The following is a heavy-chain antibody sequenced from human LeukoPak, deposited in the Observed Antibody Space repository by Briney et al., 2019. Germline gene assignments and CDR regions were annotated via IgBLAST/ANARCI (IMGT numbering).Heavy chain of an antibody. D-gene: IGHD1-1*01. CDR1: GLIFSSYG. CDR3: ARDRNDYALLNAFDI. J-gene: IGHJ3*02. Sequence: GGSLRLSCAVSGLIFSSYGMHWVRQAPGKGLEWVAFIRYDGSNKYYADSVKGRFTISRDNAKNSLYLQMNSLRAEDTAVYYCARDRNDYALLNAFDIWGQGTMVTVSS. CDR2: IRYDGSNK. V-gene: IGHV3-30*02.